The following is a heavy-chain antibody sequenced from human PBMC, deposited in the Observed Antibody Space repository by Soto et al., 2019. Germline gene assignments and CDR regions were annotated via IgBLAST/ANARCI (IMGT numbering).Heavy chain of an antibody. Sequence: QVQLVQSGAEVKKPGSSVKVSCKASGGTFSSYAISWVRQAPGQGLEWMGGIIPIFGTANYAQKFQGRVTITAEESTSRAYMELSSLRSEDTAVYYCARAEEDYGGNSLRPGYYYGMDVWGQGTTVTVSS. J-gene: IGHJ6*02. D-gene: IGHD4-17*01. CDR1: GGTFSSYA. CDR3: ARAEEDYGGNSLRPGYYYGMDV. V-gene: IGHV1-69*12. CDR2: IIPIFGTA.